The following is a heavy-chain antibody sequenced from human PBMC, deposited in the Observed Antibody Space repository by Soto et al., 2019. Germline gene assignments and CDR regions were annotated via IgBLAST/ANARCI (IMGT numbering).Heavy chain of an antibody. CDR1: GFSFSNYA. V-gene: IGHV3-48*02. J-gene: IGHJ3*01. CDR2: ISIGSGSI. Sequence: EVQLVESGGGLVQPGGSRRVSCAASGFSFSNYAMNWVRQAPGKGLEWVSYISIGSGSIFYADSVKGRFTISRDDAKNSLYMQMNPLIDEDKAVYYCVRDDRWAFDFWGQGTMVTVSS. D-gene: IGHD3-22*01. CDR3: VRDDRWAFDF.